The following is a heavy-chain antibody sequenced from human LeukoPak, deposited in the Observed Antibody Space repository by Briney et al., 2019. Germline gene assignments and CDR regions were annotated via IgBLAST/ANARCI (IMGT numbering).Heavy chain of an antibody. J-gene: IGHJ3*02. D-gene: IGHD5-18*01. Sequence: GGSLRLSCAASGFTFSSYAMHWVRQAPGKGLEWVAVISYDGSNKYYADSVKGRFTISRDNSKNTLYLQMNSLRAEDTAVYYCARDGFGYSYAFDIWGQGTMVTVSS. V-gene: IGHV3-30-3*01. CDR1: GFTFSSYA. CDR3: ARDGFGYSYAFDI. CDR2: ISYDGSNK.